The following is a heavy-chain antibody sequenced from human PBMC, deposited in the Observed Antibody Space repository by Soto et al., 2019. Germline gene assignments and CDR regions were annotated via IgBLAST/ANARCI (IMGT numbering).Heavy chain of an antibody. D-gene: IGHD5-12*01. Sequence: GGSLRLSCVDSQFTLNNYNMNWVRQAPGQGLEWVSYISSDSSSIYYAESVKGRFTISRDNAKSSLYLQLSSLRDEDTAVYYCARASDGYRSGYDFWGQGTQVTVSS. CDR1: QFTLNNYN. V-gene: IGHV3-48*02. J-gene: IGHJ4*02. CDR3: ARASDGYRSGYDF. CDR2: ISSDSSSI.